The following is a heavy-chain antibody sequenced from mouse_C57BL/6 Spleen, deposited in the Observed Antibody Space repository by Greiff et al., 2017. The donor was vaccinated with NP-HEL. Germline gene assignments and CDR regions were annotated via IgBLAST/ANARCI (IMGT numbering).Heavy chain of an antibody. CDR3: ARGTGLFAD. Sequence: QVQLQQPGAELVMPGASVKLSCKASGYTFTSYWMHWVKQRPGQGLEWIGEIDPSDSYTNYNQKFKGKSTLTVDKSSSTAYMQLSSLTSEDAAVYYCARGTGLFADWGKGTLVTVSA. CDR2: IDPSDSYT. V-gene: IGHV1-69*01. J-gene: IGHJ3*01. CDR1: GYTFTSYW. D-gene: IGHD3-3*01.